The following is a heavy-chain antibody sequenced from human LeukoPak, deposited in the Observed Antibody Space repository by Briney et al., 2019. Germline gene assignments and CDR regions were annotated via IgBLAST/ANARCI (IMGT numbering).Heavy chain of an antibody. Sequence: PSETLSLTCTVSGGSISSYYWSWIRQPPGKGLERIGYIYYSGSTNYNPSLKSRVTISVDTSKNQFSLKLSSVTAADTAVYYCAGSSTGGYYYMDVWGKGTTVTVSS. CDR3: AGSSTGGYYYMDV. D-gene: IGHD2-2*01. CDR2: IYYSGST. V-gene: IGHV4-59*01. J-gene: IGHJ6*03. CDR1: GGSISSYY.